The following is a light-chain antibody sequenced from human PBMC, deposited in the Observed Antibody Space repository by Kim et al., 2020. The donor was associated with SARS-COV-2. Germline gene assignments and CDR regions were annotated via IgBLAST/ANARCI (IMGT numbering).Light chain of an antibody. Sequence: EFPGKTVTISCTGSSGRIASNFVQWYQQRPGSAPTSVIYEDNQRPSWVPDRFSGSIDDSSNSASLTISGLKTEDEADYYCQSGRLFGGGTQLTVL. CDR3: QSGRL. V-gene: IGLV6-57*02. CDR1: SGRIASNF. CDR2: EDN. J-gene: IGLJ2*01.